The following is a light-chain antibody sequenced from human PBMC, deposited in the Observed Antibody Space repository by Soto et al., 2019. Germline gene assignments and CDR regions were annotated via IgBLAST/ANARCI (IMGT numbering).Light chain of an antibody. CDR1: QTIRNY. CDR3: HQSYITPWT. CDR2: AAS. J-gene: IGKJ1*01. V-gene: IGKV1-39*01. Sequence: DIKMTQSPSPLSATVGDRVTITCRASQTIRNYLNWYQQKPGEAPKLLIYAASRLQSGVPSRFSGSGSGTDFTLTINTLQPEDFATYYCHQSYITPWTFGQGTMVDVK.